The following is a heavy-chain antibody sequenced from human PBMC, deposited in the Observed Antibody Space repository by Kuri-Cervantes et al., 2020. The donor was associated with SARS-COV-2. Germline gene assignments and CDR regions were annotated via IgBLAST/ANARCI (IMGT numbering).Heavy chain of an antibody. CDR3: ARSGYDRAGYFDY. CDR1: GYTFTSYY. J-gene: IGHJ4*02. V-gene: IGHV1-46*01. D-gene: IGHD5-12*01. Sequence: GGSLRLSCKASGYTFTSYYMHWVRQAPGQGLEWMGISNPSGGSTSYAQKFQGRVTMTRATSTSTVYMELSSLRSQDTAVYYCARSGYDRAGYFDYWGQGTLVTVSS. CDR2: SNPSGGST.